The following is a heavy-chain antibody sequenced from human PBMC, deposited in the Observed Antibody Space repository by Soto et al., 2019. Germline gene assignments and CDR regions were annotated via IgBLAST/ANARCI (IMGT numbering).Heavy chain of an antibody. V-gene: IGHV3-43D*04. CDR1: GFTFDDFA. J-gene: IGHJ6*02. Sequence: EVHLEESGGAVVQPGGSLRLSCAASGFTFDDFAMCWVRQVPGKGLEWISLVNWGGDTTFYAESVKGRFIISRDNTKNSVYLQMTSLRSEDSAIYYCAKGATVTPHYKYYGMDVWGQGTTVTVAS. CDR2: VNWGGDTT. D-gene: IGHD4-17*01. CDR3: AKGATVTPHYKYYGMDV.